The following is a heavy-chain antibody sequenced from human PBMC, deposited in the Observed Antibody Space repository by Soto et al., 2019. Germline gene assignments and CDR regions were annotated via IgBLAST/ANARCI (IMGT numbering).Heavy chain of an antibody. Sequence: EVQLVESGGGWVQPGGSLRLSCAASGFSFSTYWMSWVRQAPGKGLEWVANIKQDGSEKYYVDSVKGRFTISRDNAKNSLYLQMNSLRGEDTAVYYCATRGYCSGGSCSQVVDYWGQGTLVIVSS. D-gene: IGHD2-15*01. J-gene: IGHJ4*02. CDR3: ATRGYCSGGSCSQVVDY. CDR1: GFSFSTYW. CDR2: IKQDGSEK. V-gene: IGHV3-7*01.